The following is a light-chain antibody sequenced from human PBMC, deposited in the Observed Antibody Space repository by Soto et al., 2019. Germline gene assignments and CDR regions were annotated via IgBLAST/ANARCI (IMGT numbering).Light chain of an antibody. Sequence: QSALTQPPSASGTPGQRVTISCSGSSSNIGPNTVTWYQQLPGTAPKLLIYSNSQRPSGVPDRFSGSKSGTSASLAISGLQSEDEADYYCAAWDDSLSGHVVFGGGTKVTVL. CDR3: AAWDDSLSGHVV. CDR2: SNS. J-gene: IGLJ2*01. V-gene: IGLV1-44*01. CDR1: SSNIGPNT.